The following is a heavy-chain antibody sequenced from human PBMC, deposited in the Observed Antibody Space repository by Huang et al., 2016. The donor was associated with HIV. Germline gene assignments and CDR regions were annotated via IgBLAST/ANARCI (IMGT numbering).Heavy chain of an antibody. CDR3: ARALLLFGLGSPLDF. CDR1: GYTFTTYH. V-gene: IGHV1-46*01. D-gene: IGHD3-10*01. J-gene: IGHJ4*02. CDR2: INTRGAST. Sequence: QVQLVQSGAEVKKPGASVKISCKASGYTFTTYHMHWVRQAPGQGLEWRGRINTRGASTRYARTFQGRVTMTSDTSTSTVYMELSSLTPEDTAVYYCARALLLFGLGSPLDFWGQGSLVTVSS.